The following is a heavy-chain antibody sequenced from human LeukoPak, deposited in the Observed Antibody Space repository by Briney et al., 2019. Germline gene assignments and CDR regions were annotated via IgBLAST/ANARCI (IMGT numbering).Heavy chain of an antibody. CDR1: GDSISSSSYY. V-gene: IGHV4-39*07. D-gene: IGHD4-23*01. CDR3: ARADYGGNSESDY. J-gene: IGHJ4*02. Sequence: SETLSLTCTVSGDSISSSSYYWGWIRQPPGKGLEWIGSIYYSGSTYYNPSLKSRVTISVDTSKNQFSLKLSSVTAADTAVYYCARADYGGNSESDYWGQGTLVTVSS. CDR2: IYYSGST.